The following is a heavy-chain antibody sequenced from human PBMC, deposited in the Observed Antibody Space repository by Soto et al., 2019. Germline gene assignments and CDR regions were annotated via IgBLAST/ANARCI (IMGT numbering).Heavy chain of an antibody. V-gene: IGHV3-30*19. D-gene: IGHD6-13*01. CDR1: GFIFSHYG. Sequence: QVQVVESGGGVVQPGRSLRLSCVASGFIFSHYGMQWVRQARGKGLEGLAVISYDGSHKYYGESVTGRFTISRDNSKNTLYLQMDSLRPDAKALYFCARDREREQLGYSGVDVCGQGATVAVSS. CDR2: ISYDGSHK. CDR3: ARDREREQLGYSGVDV. J-gene: IGHJ6*02.